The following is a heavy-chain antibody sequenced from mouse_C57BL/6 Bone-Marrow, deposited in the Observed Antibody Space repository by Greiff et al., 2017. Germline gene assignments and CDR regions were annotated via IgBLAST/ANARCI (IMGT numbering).Heavy chain of an antibody. Sequence: VQLQQSGAELARPGASVKLSCKASGYTFTSYGISWVKQRTGQGLEWIGGIYPRSGNTYYNEKFKGKATLTADKSSSTAYMELRSLTSEDSAVYFCARGGGGYAMDYWGQGTSVTVSS. CDR3: ARGGGGYAMDY. CDR1: GYTFTSYG. V-gene: IGHV1-81*01. J-gene: IGHJ4*01. CDR2: IYPRSGNT.